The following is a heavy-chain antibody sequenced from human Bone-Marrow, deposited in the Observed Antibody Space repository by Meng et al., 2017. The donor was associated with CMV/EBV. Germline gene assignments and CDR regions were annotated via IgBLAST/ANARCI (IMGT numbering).Heavy chain of an antibody. Sequence: ASVKVSCKASGYTFTSYYMHWVRQAPGQGLEWMGIINLSGGSTSYAQKFQGRVTMTRDTSISTAYMELSRLRSDDTAVYYCASDSSGYHYWGQGTLVTVSS. J-gene: IGHJ4*02. CDR2: INLSGGST. CDR1: GYTFTSYY. CDR3: ASDSSGYHY. V-gene: IGHV1-46*01. D-gene: IGHD3-22*01.